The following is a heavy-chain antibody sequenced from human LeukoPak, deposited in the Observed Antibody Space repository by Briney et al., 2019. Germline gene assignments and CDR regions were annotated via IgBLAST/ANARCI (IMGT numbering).Heavy chain of an antibody. J-gene: IGHJ6*02. CDR2: IYYSGST. V-gene: IGHV4-39*01. Sequence: SETLSLTCTVSGGSISSSSYYWGWIRQPPGKGLEWIGSIYYSGSTYYNPSLKSRVTISVDTSKNQFSLKLSSVTAADTAVYYCASSYCSSTSCYGYYYYGMDVWGQGTTVTVSS. D-gene: IGHD2-2*01. CDR3: ASSYCSSTSCYGYYYYGMDV. CDR1: GGSISSSSYY.